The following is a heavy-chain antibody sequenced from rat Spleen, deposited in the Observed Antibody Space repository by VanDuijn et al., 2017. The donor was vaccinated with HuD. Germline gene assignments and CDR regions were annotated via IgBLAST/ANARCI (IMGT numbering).Heavy chain of an antibody. V-gene: IGHV4-2*01. J-gene: IGHJ2*01. CDR1: GFNFNDYW. CDR2: VNKDSRTR. Sequence: EVKLVESGGGLVQPGRSLKLSCAASGFNFNDYWMGWVRQAPGKGLEWIGEVNKDSRTRKYTPSLKDKFIISRDNAQNTLYLQMSKLGSEDTAIYYCARRHYGYTDYFDYWGQGVMVTVSS. D-gene: IGHD1-6*01. CDR3: ARRHYGYTDYFDY.